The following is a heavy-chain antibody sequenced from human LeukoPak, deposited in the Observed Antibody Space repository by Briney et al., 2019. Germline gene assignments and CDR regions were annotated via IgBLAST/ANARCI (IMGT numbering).Heavy chain of an antibody. D-gene: IGHD6-19*01. Sequence: SETLSLTCAVYGGSFSGYYWSWIRQPPGKELEWIGEINHSGSTNYNPSLKSRVTISVDTSKNQFSLKLSSVTAADTAVYYCARSQWLVTVDYWGQGTLVTVSS. CDR3: ARSQWLVTVDY. J-gene: IGHJ4*02. V-gene: IGHV4-34*01. CDR1: GGSFSGYY. CDR2: INHSGST.